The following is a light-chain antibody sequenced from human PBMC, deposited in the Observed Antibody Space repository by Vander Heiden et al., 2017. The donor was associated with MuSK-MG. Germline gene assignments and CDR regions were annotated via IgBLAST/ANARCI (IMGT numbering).Light chain of an antibody. V-gene: IGKV3-15*01. Sequence: EIVMTQSPATLSVSPGERATLSCRASQSVSSSLAWYQQKPGQAPRLLIYGASTRAAGIPARFSGSGSGTEFTLTISSLQSEDFAVYYCQQYNNWPPMYTFGQGTKLEIK. J-gene: IGKJ2*01. CDR1: QSVSSS. CDR3: QQYNNWPPMYT. CDR2: GAS.